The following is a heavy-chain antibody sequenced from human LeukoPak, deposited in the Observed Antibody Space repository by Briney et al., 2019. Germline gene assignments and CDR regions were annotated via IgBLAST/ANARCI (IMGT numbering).Heavy chain of an antibody. V-gene: IGHV3-7*01. CDR1: GFTFSSYW. CDR3: ARDSPAFDWNYGH. D-gene: IGHD1-7*01. CDR2: IKQDGSEK. Sequence: GGSLRLSCAASGFTFSSYWMSWVRQAPGKGLEWVANIKQDGSEKYYVDSVKGRFTISRDNAKNSLYLQMNSLRAEDTAVYYCARDSPAFDWNYGHWGQGTLVTVSS. J-gene: IGHJ4*02.